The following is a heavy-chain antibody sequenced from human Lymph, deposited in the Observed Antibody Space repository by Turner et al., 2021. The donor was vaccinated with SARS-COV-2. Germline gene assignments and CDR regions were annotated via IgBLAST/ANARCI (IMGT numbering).Heavy chain of an antibody. J-gene: IGHJ4*02. CDR2: ISYDGSNK. V-gene: IGHV3-30-3*01. CDR3: ASNFWSAYRLDY. Sequence: QVQLVEPGGGVVQPGRSLRLSCAASGFTLSSYAMHWVRQAPGKGLEWVAVISYDGSNKYYADSVKGRFTISRDNSKNTLYLQMNSLRAEDTAVYYCASNFWSAYRLDYWGQGTLVTVSS. D-gene: IGHD3-3*01. CDR1: GFTLSSYA.